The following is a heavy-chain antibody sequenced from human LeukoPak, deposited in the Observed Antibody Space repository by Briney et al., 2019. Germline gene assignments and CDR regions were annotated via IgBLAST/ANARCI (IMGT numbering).Heavy chain of an antibody. V-gene: IGHV1-69*05. CDR3: ARDRGTKGSIWFDP. CDR2: IIPIFGTA. CDR1: GGTFSSYA. J-gene: IGHJ5*02. D-gene: IGHD4-11*01. Sequence: GSSVKVSCKVSGGTFSSYAISWVRQAPGQGLEWMGGIIPIFGTANYAQKFQGRVTITTDESTSTAYMELSSLRSEDTAVYYCARDRGTKGSIWFDPWGQGTLVTVSS.